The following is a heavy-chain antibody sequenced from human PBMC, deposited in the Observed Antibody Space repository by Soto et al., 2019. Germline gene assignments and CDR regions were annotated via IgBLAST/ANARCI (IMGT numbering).Heavy chain of an antibody. J-gene: IGHJ4*02. D-gene: IGHD3-9*01. V-gene: IGHV1-2*02. CDR1: GYTFTDYY. CDR3: ARDTIDEAPFDY. CDR2: ISPNSGGT. Sequence: QVQLVQSGAEVKKPGASVQVSCKASGYTFTDYYIHWVRQAPGQGLEWMGWISPNSGGTNYAQKFQGRVTITADKSTSTAYMELSSLRSEDTAVYYCARDTIDEAPFDYWGQGTLVTVSS.